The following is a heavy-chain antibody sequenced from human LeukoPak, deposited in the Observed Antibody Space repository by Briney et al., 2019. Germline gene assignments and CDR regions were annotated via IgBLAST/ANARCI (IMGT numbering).Heavy chain of an antibody. CDR2: IYYSGST. J-gene: IGHJ4*02. CDR3: AGSNYDYVWGSYPH. CDR1: GGSISSGGYY. D-gene: IGHD3-16*01. Sequence: SQTLSLTCTVSGGSISSGGYYWSWIRQHPGTGLERIGYIYYSGSTNYNPSLKSRVTISVDTSKNQFSLKLSSVTAADTAVYYCAGSNYDYVWGSYPHWGQGTLVTVSS. V-gene: IGHV4-31*03.